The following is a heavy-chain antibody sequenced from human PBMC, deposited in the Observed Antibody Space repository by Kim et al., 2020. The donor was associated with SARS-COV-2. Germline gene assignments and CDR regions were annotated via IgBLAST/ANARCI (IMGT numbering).Heavy chain of an antibody. CDR2: ISAYNGNT. Sequence: ASVKVSCKASGYTFTSYGISWVRQAPGQGREWMGWISAYNGNTNYAQKLQGRVTMTTDTSTSTAYMELRSLRSDDTAVYYCARDFRYCSSTSCYPFDYWGQGTLVTVSS. V-gene: IGHV1-18*01. CDR1: GYTFTSYG. J-gene: IGHJ4*02. D-gene: IGHD2-2*01. CDR3: ARDFRYCSSTSCYPFDY.